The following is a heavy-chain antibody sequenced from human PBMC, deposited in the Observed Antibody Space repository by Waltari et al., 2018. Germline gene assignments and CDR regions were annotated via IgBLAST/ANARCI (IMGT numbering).Heavy chain of an antibody. J-gene: IGHJ4*02. CDR1: GGTFSSYA. CDR3: ARGPNSWGYCSGGSCPFDY. CDR2: ISPIFGTA. D-gene: IGHD2-15*01. Sequence: QVQLVQSGAEVKKPGSSVKVSCKASGGTFSSYAISWVRQAPGQGLEWMGRISPIFGTANYAQKFQGRVTITADKSTSTAYMELSSLRSEDTAVYYCARGPNSWGYCSGGSCPFDYWGQGTLVTVSS. V-gene: IGHV1-69*08.